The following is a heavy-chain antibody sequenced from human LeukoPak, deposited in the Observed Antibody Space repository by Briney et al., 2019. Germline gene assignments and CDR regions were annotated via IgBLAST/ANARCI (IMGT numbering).Heavy chain of an antibody. CDR2: IFRGDDT. CDR1: GFIFSQNY. J-gene: IGHJ5*02. CDR3: ARHVWFGEHNGHENWFDP. V-gene: IGHV3-66*04. Sequence: PGGSLRLSCAASGFIFSQNYMSWVRQAPGKGLEWVSVIFRGDDTNYVDSVKGRFTIFRDNSKNTLYLQMNSLTAEDTAVYYCARHVWFGEHNGHENWFDPWGQGTLVIVSS. D-gene: IGHD3-10*01.